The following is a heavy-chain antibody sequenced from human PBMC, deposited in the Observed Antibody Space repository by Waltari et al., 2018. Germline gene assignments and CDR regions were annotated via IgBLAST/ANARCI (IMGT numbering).Heavy chain of an antibody. D-gene: IGHD3-10*01. J-gene: IGHJ6*02. CDR3: AKGGAPGYNYYSLDV. CDR1: GFIFQNYA. CDR2: LSSGLDTT. V-gene: IGHV3-23*01. Sequence: EVQLLESGGGLVQPGGSLRLSCATSGFIFQNYAMSWVRQAPGKGLEWVSALSSGLDTTYYADSVEGRFTISRDTSKNTLFLQMNSLRADDTAVYYCAKGGAPGYNYYSLDVWGQGTTVTVSS.